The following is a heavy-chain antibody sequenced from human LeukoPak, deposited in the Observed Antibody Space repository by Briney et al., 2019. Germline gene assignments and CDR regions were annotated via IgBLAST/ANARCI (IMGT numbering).Heavy chain of an antibody. J-gene: IGHJ4*02. V-gene: IGHV2-70*20. CDR3: ARIRWYYDSSGYLSLYYFDY. CDR1: GFSLSTSGMC. CDR2: IDWDDDK. Sequence: SGPALVKPTQTLTLTCTFSGFSLSTSGMCVSWVRQPPGKALEWLALIDWDDDKYYSTSLKTRLTISKDTSKNQVVLTMTNMDPVDTATYYCARIRWYYDSSGYLSLYYFDYWGQGTLVTVSS. D-gene: IGHD3-22*01.